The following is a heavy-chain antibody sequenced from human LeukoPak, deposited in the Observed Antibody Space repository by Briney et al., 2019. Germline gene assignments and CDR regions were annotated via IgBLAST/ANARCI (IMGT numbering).Heavy chain of an antibody. CDR3: ARVPTYYDILAGYYMRPFIYWFGP. CDR2: IYYSGST. CDR1: GGSISSSSYY. V-gene: IGHV4-39*07. J-gene: IGHJ5*02. Sequence: SETLSLTCTVSGGSISSSSYYWGWIRQPPGKGLEWIGSIYYSGSTYYNPSLKSRVTISVDTSKNQFSLKLSSVTAADTAVYYCARVPTYYDILAGYYMRPFIYWFGPWGQGTLVTVSS. D-gene: IGHD3-9*01.